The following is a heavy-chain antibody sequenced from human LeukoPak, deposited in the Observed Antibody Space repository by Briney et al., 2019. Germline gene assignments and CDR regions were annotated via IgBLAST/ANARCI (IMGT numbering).Heavy chain of an antibody. CDR1: GFTFSSYA. D-gene: IGHD3-10*01. V-gene: IGHV3-23*01. CDR3: AKRASGSGTSLYYFDY. CDR2: ISNSGGST. J-gene: IGHJ4*02. Sequence: PGGSLRLSCAASGFTFSSYAMSWVRQAPGKGLEWVSVISNSGGSTFYEDSVKGRFTISRENSKKTLYLQMNSLRAEDTAVYYCAKRASGSGTSLYYFDYWGQGTLVTVSS.